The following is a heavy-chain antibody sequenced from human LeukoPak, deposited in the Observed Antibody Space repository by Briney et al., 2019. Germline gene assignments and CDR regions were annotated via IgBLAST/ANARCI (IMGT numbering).Heavy chain of an antibody. D-gene: IGHD3-16*01. CDR3: ARHLATDGGRSLDY. CDR2: FFYSGCT. J-gene: IGHJ4*02. V-gene: IGHV4-39*01. Sequence: SETLSLTCTVSGGSIDSSGFYWGWLRQPPGKGLERIGSFFYSGCTFYNPSLKSRVTISVDTPKSQFSLKLSSVTAADTAVYYCARHLATDGGRSLDYWGRGTLVTVSS. CDR1: GGSIDSSGFY.